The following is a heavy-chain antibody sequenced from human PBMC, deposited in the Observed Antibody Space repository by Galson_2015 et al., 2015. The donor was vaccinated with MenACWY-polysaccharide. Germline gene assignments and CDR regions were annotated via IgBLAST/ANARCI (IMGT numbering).Heavy chain of an antibody. Sequence: SVKVSCKASGYKFTGYDINWVRQATGQGLEWMGWMNPNSGNTGYAQKFQGRVTMTSNSAITTAYMELSSLRSEDTAVYYCARVIARKYTFADSWGQGTLVTVSS. CDR1: GYKFTGYD. J-gene: IGHJ4*02. CDR2: MNPNSGNT. CDR3: ARVIARKYTFADS. D-gene: IGHD2-21*01. V-gene: IGHV1-8*01.